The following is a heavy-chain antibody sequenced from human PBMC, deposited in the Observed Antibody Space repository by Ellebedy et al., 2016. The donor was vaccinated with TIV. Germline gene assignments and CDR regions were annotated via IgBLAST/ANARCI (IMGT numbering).Heavy chain of an antibody. J-gene: IGHJ6*02. CDR1: GYTFTGYY. D-gene: IGHD3-16*01. CDR3: ARDGMITFGGTYYYGMDV. CDR2: INPNSGGT. V-gene: IGHV1-2*04. Sequence: ASVKVSXXASGYTFTGYYMHWVRQAPGQGLEWMGWINPNSGGTNYAQKFQGWVTMTRDTSISTAYMELSRLRSDDTAVYYCARDGMITFGGTYYYGMDVWGQGTTVTVSS.